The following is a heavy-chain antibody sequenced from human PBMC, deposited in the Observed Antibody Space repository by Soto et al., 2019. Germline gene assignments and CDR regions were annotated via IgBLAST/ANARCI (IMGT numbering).Heavy chain of an antibody. CDR2: INPSGGST. Sequence: GLEWMGRINPSGGSTSYAQKFQGRVTMTRDTSTSTVYMELSSLRSEDTAVYYCAICFLYSRRQKTSYHHMGVRGKGTSGTRSS. J-gene: IGHJ6*04. CDR3: AICFLYSRRQKTSYHHMGV. D-gene: IGHD6-13*01. V-gene: IGHV1-46*03.